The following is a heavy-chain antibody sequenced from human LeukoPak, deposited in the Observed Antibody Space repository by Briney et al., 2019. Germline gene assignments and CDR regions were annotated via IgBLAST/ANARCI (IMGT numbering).Heavy chain of an antibody. J-gene: IGHJ4*02. D-gene: IGHD3-16*01. V-gene: IGHV3-66*01. CDR2: IYSGGST. CDR3: AKGGLRGGTYNDDF. CDR1: EFSVGSNY. Sequence: PGGSLRLSCAASEFSVGSNYMTWVRQAPGKGLEWVSLIYSGGSTYYADSVKGRFTISRDNSKNTLYLQMNSLRAEDTALYYCAKGGLRGGTYNDDFWGQGTLVTVSS.